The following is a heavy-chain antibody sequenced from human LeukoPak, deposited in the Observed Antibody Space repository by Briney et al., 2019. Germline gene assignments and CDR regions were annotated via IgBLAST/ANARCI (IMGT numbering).Heavy chain of an antibody. V-gene: IGHV3-23*01. CDR3: AKEPREYCSSTSCPNWIDP. CDR2: ISASGGTT. CDR1: GFTFSSYA. J-gene: IGHJ5*02. D-gene: IGHD2-2*01. Sequence: PGGSLRVSCAASGFTFSSYAMSWVRQAPGKGLEWVSAISASGGTTYYADSVKGRFTISRDNSKNTLYLQMSSLRAEDTAVYYCAKEPREYCSSTSCPNWIDPWGQGTLVTVSS.